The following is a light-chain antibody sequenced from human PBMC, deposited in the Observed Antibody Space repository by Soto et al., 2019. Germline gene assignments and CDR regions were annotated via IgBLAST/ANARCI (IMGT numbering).Light chain of an antibody. CDR2: GNS. J-gene: IGLJ2*01. CDR3: QSYDSSLSGVV. CDR1: SSNIGGGYD. Sequence: QSVLTQPPSVSGAPGQRVTISCTGSSSNIGGGYDVHWYQQLPGTAPKLLIFGNSNRPSGVPDRFSGYKSGTSASLAITGLQAEDEADYYCQSYDSSLSGVVFGGGTKLTVL. V-gene: IGLV1-40*01.